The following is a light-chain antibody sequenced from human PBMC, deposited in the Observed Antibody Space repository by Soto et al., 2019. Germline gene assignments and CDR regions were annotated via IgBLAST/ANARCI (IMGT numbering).Light chain of an antibody. Sequence: EIVMTQSPATLSVSPGERATLSCRASQSVSSNLAWYLQKPCQSPRLLIHGASTRATGIPARFSGSGSGTEFTLTISSLQSEDFAVYYCQQYNNWPPWTFGQGTKVDIK. J-gene: IGKJ1*01. CDR3: QQYNNWPPWT. V-gene: IGKV3-15*01. CDR2: GAS. CDR1: QSVSSN.